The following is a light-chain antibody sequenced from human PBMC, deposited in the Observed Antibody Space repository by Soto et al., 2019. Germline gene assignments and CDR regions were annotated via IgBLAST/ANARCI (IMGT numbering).Light chain of an antibody. J-gene: IGKJ2*01. Sequence: DIPMTQSPSSLSASVGDIVTITCRASQSIYSSLNWYHQKPGKAPKLLIYAASNLQSGVPSSFCGSGSGTDFTLSISSLQPEDGANYYCQQSYSAPYTFGQGTKLEI. V-gene: IGKV1-39*01. CDR3: QQSYSAPYT. CDR1: QSIYSS. CDR2: AAS.